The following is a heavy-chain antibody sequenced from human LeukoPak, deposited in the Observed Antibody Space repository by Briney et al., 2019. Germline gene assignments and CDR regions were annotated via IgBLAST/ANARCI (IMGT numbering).Heavy chain of an antibody. J-gene: IGHJ5*02. CDR1: GGSISIYY. CDR2: IYYSGST. V-gene: IGHV4-39*07. CDR3: AKLRNYDILTGSPNWFDP. Sequence: SETLSLTCTVSGGSISIYYWGWIRQPPGKGLEWIGSIYYSGSTYYNPSLKSRVTISINTSKNQFSLKLSSVTAADTAVYYCAKLRNYDILTGSPNWFDPWGQGTLVTVSS. D-gene: IGHD3-9*01.